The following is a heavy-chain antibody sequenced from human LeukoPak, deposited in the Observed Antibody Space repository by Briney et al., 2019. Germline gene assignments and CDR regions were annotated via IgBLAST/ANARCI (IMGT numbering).Heavy chain of an antibody. CDR3: VREGFYFFDF. CDR2: INGNGGST. V-gene: IGHV3-20*04. J-gene: IGHJ4*01. Sequence: GGSLRLSCAASGFTFDNYGMSWVRQVPGKGLEWVSSINGNGGSTAYADSVKGRFTISRDNAKNSLYLQMNSLRAEDSATYYCVREGFYFFDFWGQGTLVTVSS. CDR1: GFTFDNYG.